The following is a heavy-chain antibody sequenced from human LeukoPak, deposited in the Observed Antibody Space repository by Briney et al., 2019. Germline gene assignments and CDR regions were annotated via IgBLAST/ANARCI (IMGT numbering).Heavy chain of an antibody. V-gene: IGHV4-39*01. D-gene: IGHD5-12*01. CDR2: IYDGGST. CDR3: ATHRRPGSGGYENAFEI. Sequence: SETLSLTCTVSGASIGSTTYYWDWFRQPPGKGLEWIGNIYDGGSTHYNPSLKSRLTMSVDTSKNHFSLRLNSVTAADTAIYYCATHRRPGSGGYENAFEIWGQGTTITVSS. CDR1: GASIGSTTYY. J-gene: IGHJ3*02.